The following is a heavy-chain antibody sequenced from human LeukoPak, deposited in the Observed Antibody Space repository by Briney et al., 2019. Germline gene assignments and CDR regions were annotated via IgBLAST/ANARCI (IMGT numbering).Heavy chain of an antibody. CDR3: ARDTVTTGWFDP. J-gene: IGHJ5*02. Sequence: PSVKVSCKASGGTFSSYAISWVRQAPGQGLEWMGGIIPIFGTANYAQKFQGRVTITADESTSTAYMELSSLRSEDTAVYYCARDTVTTGWFDPWGQGTLVTVSS. D-gene: IGHD4-17*01. V-gene: IGHV1-69*13. CDR2: IIPIFGTA. CDR1: GGTFSSYA.